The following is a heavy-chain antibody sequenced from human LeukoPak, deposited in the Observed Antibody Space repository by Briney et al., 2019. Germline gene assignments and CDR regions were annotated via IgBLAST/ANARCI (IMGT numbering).Heavy chain of an antibody. CDR2: MNPRSGNT. CDR3: ARVSGWLSGLDF. V-gene: IGHV1-8*01. Sequence: ASVTVSCKASGYTFTRYDINWVRQAPGQGLEWMAWMNPRSGNTGYAQRFQGRVTVTGNTSMNTAYMELRSLRSDDTAVYYCARVSGWLSGLDFWGQGALVTVFS. D-gene: IGHD3-10*01. CDR1: GYTFTRYD. J-gene: IGHJ4*02.